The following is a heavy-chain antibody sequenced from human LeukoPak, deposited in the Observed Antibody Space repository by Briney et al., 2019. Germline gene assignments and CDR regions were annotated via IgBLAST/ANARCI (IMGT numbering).Heavy chain of an antibody. Sequence: GGSLRLSCAASGFTFSDYYMSWIRQAPGKGLEWVSYISSSGSTIYYVDSVKGRFTISRDNAKNSLYLQMNSLRAEDTAVYYCARPLHSSGYPSAFWGQGTLVTVSS. D-gene: IGHD3-22*01. CDR3: ARPLHSSGYPSAF. CDR2: ISSSGSTI. V-gene: IGHV3-11*04. J-gene: IGHJ4*02. CDR1: GFTFSDYY.